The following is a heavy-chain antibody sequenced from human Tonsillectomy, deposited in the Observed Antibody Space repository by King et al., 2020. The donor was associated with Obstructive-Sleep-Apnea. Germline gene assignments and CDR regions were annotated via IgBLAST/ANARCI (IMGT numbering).Heavy chain of an antibody. V-gene: IGHV4-39*07. J-gene: IGHJ4*02. D-gene: IGHD2-2*01. Sequence: QLQESGPGLVKPSETLSLTCTVSGGSISSSSYYWGWIRQPPGKGLEWIGSIYYSGSTYYNPSLKSRVTISVDTSKNQFSLKLSSVTAADTAVYYCRTSPRIGPYRYYWGQGTLVTVSS. CDR1: GGSISSSSYY. CDR3: RTSPRIGPYRYY. CDR2: IYYSGST.